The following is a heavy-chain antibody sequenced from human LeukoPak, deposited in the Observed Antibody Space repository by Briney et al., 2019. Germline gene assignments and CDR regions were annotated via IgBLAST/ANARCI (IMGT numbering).Heavy chain of an antibody. CDR2: ISSNGGSI. CDR1: GFTFRSYT. CDR3: ARDRVISSDGYFDL. V-gene: IGHV3-64*01. D-gene: IGHD3-22*01. J-gene: IGHJ2*01. Sequence: GGSLRLSCAASGFTFRSYTLHWVRQAPGKGLEYVSAISSNGGSIYYENSVKGRFTISRDNSKNTLFLQMDSLRPEDMAVYYCARDRVISSDGYFDLWGRGTLVTVSS.